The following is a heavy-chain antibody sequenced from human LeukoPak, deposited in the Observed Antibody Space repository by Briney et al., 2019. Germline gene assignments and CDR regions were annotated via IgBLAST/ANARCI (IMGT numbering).Heavy chain of an antibody. CDR2: IKQDGSEK. CDR1: GFTFSSYW. Sequence: PGGSLRLSCAASGFTFSSYWMSWVRQAPGEGLEWVANIKQDGSEKYYVDSVKGRFTISRDNAKNSLYLQMNSLRAEDTAVYYCARVSSRYSPLIGYLDYWGQGTLVTVSS. J-gene: IGHJ4*02. CDR3: ARVSSRYSPLIGYLDY. V-gene: IGHV3-7*01. D-gene: IGHD2-21*01.